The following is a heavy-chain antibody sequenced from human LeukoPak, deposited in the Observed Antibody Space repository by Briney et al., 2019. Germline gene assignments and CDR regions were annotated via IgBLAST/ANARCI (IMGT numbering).Heavy chain of an antibody. J-gene: IGHJ4*02. Sequence: PSETLSLTCTVSGGSISSGDYYWSWIRQPPGKGLEWIGYIYYSGSTYYNPSLKGRVTISVHTSKNQFSLKPRSVTAADTAVYYCARGAWGEDIVVVPAAIWEPLFDYWGQGTLVIVSS. V-gene: IGHV4-30-4*08. CDR1: GGSISSGDYY. D-gene: IGHD2-2*01. CDR3: ARGAWGEDIVVVPAAIWEPLFDY. CDR2: IYYSGST.